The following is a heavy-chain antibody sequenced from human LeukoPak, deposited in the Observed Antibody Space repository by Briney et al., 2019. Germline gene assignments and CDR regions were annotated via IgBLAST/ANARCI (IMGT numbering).Heavy chain of an antibody. CDR3: ARITMVRGVIKREIDF. J-gene: IGHJ4*02. D-gene: IGHD3-10*01. CDR2: ISSSSSYI. Sequence: RGALRLSCAASGFTFSSYSINWVRQAPAKGLEWVSSISSSSSYINYADSVKDRFTISRDNAKNPLYLQMTSLRAEDTAVYYCARITMVRGVIKREIDFWGQGTLVSVCS. CDR1: GFTFSSYS. V-gene: IGHV3-21*01.